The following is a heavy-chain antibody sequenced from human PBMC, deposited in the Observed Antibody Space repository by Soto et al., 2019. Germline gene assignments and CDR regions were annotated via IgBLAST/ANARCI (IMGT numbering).Heavy chain of an antibody. CDR1: GFTVSNNH. CDR3: DGRLPTAASLDY. J-gene: IGHJ4*02. V-gene: IGHV3-53*01. CDR2: VHGGGST. D-gene: IGHD3-16*01. Sequence: GGSLRLSCAASGFTVSNNHMTWVRQAAGKGLELVSFVHGGGSTSYADSVKGRFTISRDNSKNTLYLQMDSLRAEDTAIYYCDGRLPTAASLDYWGRGTLVTVSS.